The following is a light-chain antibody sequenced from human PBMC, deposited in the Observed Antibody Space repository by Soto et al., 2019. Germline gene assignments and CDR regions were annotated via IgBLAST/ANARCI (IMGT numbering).Light chain of an antibody. CDR1: QGLSRF. J-gene: IGKJ2*01. CDR2: AAT. CDR3: QQHNSYPRS. Sequence: IQLTQAPSFLSASVGDRVTIACRASQGLSRFFVWYQQKPEKAPKVLIYAATTLQSGVPSRFSGSGSGTEFTLTISSLQPEDYATYYCQQHNSYPRSLGQGTKLEIK. V-gene: IGKV1-9*01.